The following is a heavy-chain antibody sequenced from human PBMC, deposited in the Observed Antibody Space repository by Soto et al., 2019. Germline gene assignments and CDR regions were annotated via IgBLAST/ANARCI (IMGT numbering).Heavy chain of an antibody. V-gene: IGHV3-23*01. D-gene: IGHD6-19*01. Sequence: GGSLRLSCAASGFTFSSYAMSWVRQAPGKGLEWVSAISGSGGSTYYADSVKGRFTISRDNSKNTLYLQMNSLRAEDTAVYYCAKGPNPFRGIAVAGDDFDIWGQGTMVTVSS. J-gene: IGHJ3*02. CDR3: AKGPNPFRGIAVAGDDFDI. CDR2: ISGSGGST. CDR1: GFTFSSYA.